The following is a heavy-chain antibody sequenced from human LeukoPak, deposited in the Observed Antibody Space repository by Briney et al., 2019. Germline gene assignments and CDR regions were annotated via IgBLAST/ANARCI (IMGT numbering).Heavy chain of an antibody. CDR2: MSSAESDT. CDR1: GYSFPTYW. J-gene: IGHJ4*02. CDR3: ARRVIRGGHFFDY. D-gene: IGHD2-21*01. V-gene: IGHV5-51*04. Sequence: GESLQIPCQGLGYSFPTYWMGWVRSTPGKDMEWIGIMSSAESDTRQSPPPQGRDTLSDDKPGTTASLQWRILRASHTALYFCARRVIRGGHFFDYWGQGTQVIVSS.